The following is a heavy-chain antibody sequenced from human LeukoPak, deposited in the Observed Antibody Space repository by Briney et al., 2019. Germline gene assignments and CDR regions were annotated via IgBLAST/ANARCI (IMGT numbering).Heavy chain of an antibody. D-gene: IGHD3-22*01. J-gene: IGHJ4*02. CDR3: AVDSRGYYGEFDY. CDR1: GYTFTGYY. CDR2: INPNSGGT. Sequence: ASVKVSCTASGYTFTGYYMHWVGQAPGQGLEWMGRINPNSGGTNYAQKFQGRVTMTRDTSISTAYMELSRLRSDGTAVYYCAVDSRGYYGEFDYWGQGTLVTVSS. V-gene: IGHV1-2*06.